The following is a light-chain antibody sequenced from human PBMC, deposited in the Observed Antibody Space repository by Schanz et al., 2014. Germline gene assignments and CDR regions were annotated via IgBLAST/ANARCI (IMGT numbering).Light chain of an antibody. CDR3: QQYDSFPFT. J-gene: IGKJ4*01. Sequence: DIQMTQSPSSLSASAGARVTITCRAGQSISTYLNWYQQKPGKAPKVLIYDASNLESGVPSRFSGSGSGTEFTLTISSLQPDDFATYYCQQYDSFPFTFGGGTKVEIK. CDR2: DAS. V-gene: IGKV1-39*01. CDR1: QSISTY.